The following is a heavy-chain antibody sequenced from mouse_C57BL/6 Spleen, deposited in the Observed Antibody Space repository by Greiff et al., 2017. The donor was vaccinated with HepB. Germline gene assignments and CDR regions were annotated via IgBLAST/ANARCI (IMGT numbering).Heavy chain of an antibody. CDR2: IYPGDGDT. Sequence: QVQLKESGPELVKPGASVKISCKASGYAFSSSWMNWVKQRPGKGLEWIGRIYPGDGDTNYNGKFKGKATLTADKSSSTAYMQLSSLTSEDSAVYFCASSRYGSSPYYAMDYWGQGTSVTVSS. V-gene: IGHV1-82*01. CDR1: GYAFSSSW. D-gene: IGHD1-1*01. J-gene: IGHJ4*01. CDR3: ASSRYGSSPYYAMDY.